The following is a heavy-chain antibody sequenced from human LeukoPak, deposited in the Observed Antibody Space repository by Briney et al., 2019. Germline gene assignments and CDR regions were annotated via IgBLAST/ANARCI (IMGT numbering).Heavy chain of an antibody. CDR3: ARDYYGSGSYYSY. CDR2: IIPIFGTA. Sequence: SVKVSCKASGGTYSSYAISWVRQAPGQGLEWMGGIIPIFGTANYAQKFQGRVTITADKSTSTAYMELSSLRSEDTAVYYCARDYYGSGSYYSYWGQGTLVTVSS. D-gene: IGHD3-10*01. J-gene: IGHJ4*02. CDR1: GGTYSSYA. V-gene: IGHV1-69*06.